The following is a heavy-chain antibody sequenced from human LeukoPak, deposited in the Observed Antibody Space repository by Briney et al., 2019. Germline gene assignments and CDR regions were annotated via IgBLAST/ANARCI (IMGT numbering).Heavy chain of an antibody. Sequence: GGSLRLSCAASGFSFTTNAMSWVRQAPGKGLEWVSAVSGSGGDTYYAGSVKGRFTISRDNSKNTLYLQMNSLRAEDTAVYFCAKELIIQPTGTVAFDIWGQGTMVTVSS. CDR1: GFSFTTNA. CDR2: VSGSGGDT. J-gene: IGHJ3*02. V-gene: IGHV3-23*01. CDR3: AKELIIQPTGTVAFDI. D-gene: IGHD1-1*01.